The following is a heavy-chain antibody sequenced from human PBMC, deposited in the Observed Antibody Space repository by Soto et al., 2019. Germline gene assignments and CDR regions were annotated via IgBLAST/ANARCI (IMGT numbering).Heavy chain of an antibody. Sequence: TVSGGSISSSSYYWGWIRQPPGKGLEWIGSIYYSGSTYYNPSLKSRVTISVDTSKNQFSLKLSSVTAADTAVYYCARHALRGGGGDYDYWGQGTLVTVSS. V-gene: IGHV4-39*01. CDR3: ARHALRGGGGDYDY. D-gene: IGHD2-21*02. CDR1: GGSISSSSYY. CDR2: IYYSGST. J-gene: IGHJ4*02.